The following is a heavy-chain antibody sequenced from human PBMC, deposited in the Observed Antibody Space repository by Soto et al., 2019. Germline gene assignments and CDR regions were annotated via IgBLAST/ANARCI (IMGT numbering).Heavy chain of an antibody. V-gene: IGHV3-21*01. CDR2: ISSSSSYI. J-gene: IGHJ4*02. CDR3: ARDGALYQYYDH. D-gene: IGHD2-8*01. Sequence: PGGSLRLSCAASGFTFSSYSMNWVRQAPGKGLEWVSSISSSSSYIYYADSVKGRFTISRDNAKNSLYLQMNSLRAEDTAVYYCARDGALYQYYDHWGQGTLVTVSS. CDR1: GFTFSSYS.